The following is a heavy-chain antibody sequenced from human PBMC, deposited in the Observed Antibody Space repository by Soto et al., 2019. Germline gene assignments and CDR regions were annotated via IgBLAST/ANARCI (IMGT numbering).Heavy chain of an antibody. Sequence: EVQLVESGGGLVQPGGSLRLSCAASGFTFDNYIMNWVRQAPGRGLEWLTYISTGGSTIYYADSVKGRFTISRDNAKNSLYLQMDSLRDEDTAVYCCARDYSFDYWGQGALVSVSS. V-gene: IGHV3-48*02. CDR1: GFTFDNYI. D-gene: IGHD1-26*01. J-gene: IGHJ4*02. CDR2: ISTGGSTI. CDR3: ARDYSFDY.